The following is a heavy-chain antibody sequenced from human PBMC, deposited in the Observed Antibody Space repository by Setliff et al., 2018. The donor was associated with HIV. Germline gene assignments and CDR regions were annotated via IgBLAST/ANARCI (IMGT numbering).Heavy chain of an antibody. Sequence: ASVKVSCKASGYTFNNYGISWVRQAPGQGLEWMGWINTHSGYTNYAQNVQGRVTVTMDTSTSTAYMELGSLKSDDTAVYYCARGKTWLRFLDYWGQGTLVTAPQ. CDR3: ARGKTWLRFLDY. CDR1: GYTFNNYG. CDR2: INTHSGYT. V-gene: IGHV1-18*01. J-gene: IGHJ4*02. D-gene: IGHD5-12*01.